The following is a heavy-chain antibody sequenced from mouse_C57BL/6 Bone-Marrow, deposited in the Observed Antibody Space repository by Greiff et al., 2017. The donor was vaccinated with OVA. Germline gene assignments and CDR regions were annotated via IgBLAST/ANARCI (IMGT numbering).Heavy chain of an antibody. Sequence: QFQLQQPGAELVRPGPSVKLSCKASGYTFTNYWMHWVKQRPGQGLEWIGVIAPSDSYINYNQKFKGRATLTVDTSSSTAYMHLSSLTSEDSAVYYCAHYGSRLYLHYWGQGTSLTVSS. CDR2: IAPSDSYI. V-gene: IGHV1-59*01. CDR1: GYTFTNYW. D-gene: IGHD1-1*01. J-gene: IGHJ2*02. CDR3: AHYGSRLYLHY.